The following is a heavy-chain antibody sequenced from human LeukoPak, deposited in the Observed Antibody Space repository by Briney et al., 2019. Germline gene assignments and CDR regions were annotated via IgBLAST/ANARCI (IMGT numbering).Heavy chain of an antibody. CDR1: GFTLNSNW. V-gene: IGHV3-74*01. Sequence: GGSLRLSCAVSGFTLNSNWIHWVRQAPGQGLVWVSRINEDGRGTSYADSVKGRFTISKDDAKNTVYLQMNSLRAEDTAVYYCATVFEHWGQGTLVTVSS. J-gene: IGHJ4*02. CDR3: ATVFEH. CDR2: INEDGRGT.